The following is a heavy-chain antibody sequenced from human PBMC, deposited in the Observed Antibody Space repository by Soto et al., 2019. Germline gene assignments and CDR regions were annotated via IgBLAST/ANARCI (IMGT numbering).Heavy chain of an antibody. CDR1: GGSISSYY. Sequence: PSETLSLTCTVSGGSISSYYWSWIRQPPGKGLEWIGYIYHSGSTYYNPSLKSRVTISVDRSKNQFSLKLSSVTAADTAVYYCARLYPPLRGSSWLDYWGQGTLVTVSS. J-gene: IGHJ4*02. V-gene: IGHV4-59*04. CDR2: IYHSGST. CDR3: ARLYPPLRGSSWLDY. D-gene: IGHD6-13*01.